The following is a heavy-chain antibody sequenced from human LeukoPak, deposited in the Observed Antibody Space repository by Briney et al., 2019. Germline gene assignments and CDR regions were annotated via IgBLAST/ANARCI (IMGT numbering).Heavy chain of an antibody. CDR1: GFTFSRYG. CDR2: IWNDGSNK. J-gene: IGHJ5*02. CDR3: AKSYGSGSYLYNWFDP. D-gene: IGHD3-10*01. V-gene: IGHV3-33*06. Sequence: PGGSLRLSCAASGFTFSRYGMHWVRQAPGKGLQWVAVIWNDGSNKYYEDSVKGRFTISRDNSKNTLYLQMNSLRAEDTAVYYCAKSYGSGSYLYNWFDPWGQGTLVTVSS.